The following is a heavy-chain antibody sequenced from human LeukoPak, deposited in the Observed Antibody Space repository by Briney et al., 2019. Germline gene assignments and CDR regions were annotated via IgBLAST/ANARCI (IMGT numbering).Heavy chain of an antibody. CDR1: GFTFSSYN. Sequence: GGSLRLSCAASGFTFSSYNMNWVRQAPGKGPEWVSYISSSSNTIYYADSVKGRFTISRDNSKNTLHLQMNSLTAEDTAIYYCAKATGTLGNWGQGTLVTVSS. CDR3: AKATGTLGN. D-gene: IGHD1-1*01. CDR2: ISSSSNTI. V-gene: IGHV3-48*01. J-gene: IGHJ4*02.